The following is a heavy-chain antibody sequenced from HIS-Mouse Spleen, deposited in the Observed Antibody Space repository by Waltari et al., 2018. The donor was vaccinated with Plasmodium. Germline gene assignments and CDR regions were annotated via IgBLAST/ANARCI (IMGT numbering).Heavy chain of an antibody. Sequence: QVQLQQWGAGPLKPSETPSLTCAVYGGSFSGYYWSWIRQPPGQGLEWIGEINHSGSTNYNPSLKSRVTISVDTSKSQFSLKLSSVTAADTAVYYCARGPGYSSGWYYFDYWGQGTLVTVSS. V-gene: IGHV4-34*01. CDR3: ARGPGYSSGWYYFDY. CDR2: INHSGST. J-gene: IGHJ4*02. D-gene: IGHD6-19*01. CDR1: GGSFSGYY.